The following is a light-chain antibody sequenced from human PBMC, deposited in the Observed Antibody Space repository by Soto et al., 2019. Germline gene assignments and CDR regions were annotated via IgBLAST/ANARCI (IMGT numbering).Light chain of an antibody. Sequence: EIVMTQSPATLSVSPGERVTLSCRASQIVSRFLAWYQQRPGQAPRLLIYDTSTRATGVPARFSGSGSGTEFSLTISSLQSEDFAVYYCQQYDNWPPCTFGQGTKLEVK. CDR2: DTS. CDR1: QIVSRF. J-gene: IGKJ2*02. CDR3: QQYDNWPPCT. V-gene: IGKV3-15*01.